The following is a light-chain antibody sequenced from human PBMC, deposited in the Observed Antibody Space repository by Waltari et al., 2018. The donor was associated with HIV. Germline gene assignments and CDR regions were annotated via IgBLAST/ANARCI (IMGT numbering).Light chain of an antibody. CDR2: DIH. V-gene: IGLV1-40*01. CDR3: QSYDMSQSGSLV. Sequence: QSVLTQPPSVSGAPGQRVTIACTGTRSNIGAGFDVHWYQQIPGNAPKLLIYDIHMRPSGVPDRFSGSKSGTSASLAITGLQSEDEADYYCQSYDMSQSGSLVFGGGTKLTVL. J-gene: IGLJ2*01. CDR1: RSNIGAGFD.